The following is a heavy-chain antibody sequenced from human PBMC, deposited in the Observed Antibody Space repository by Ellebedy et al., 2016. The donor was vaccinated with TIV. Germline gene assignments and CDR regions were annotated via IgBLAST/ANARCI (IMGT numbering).Heavy chain of an antibody. V-gene: IGHV3-23*01. Sequence: GESLKISCAASGFTFSSYAMSWVRQAPGKGLGWVLAISGSGGSTYYADSVKGRFTISRDNSKNTLYLQMNSLRAEDTAVYYRAKEGMVRGVTQTYYYYGMDVWGQGTTVTVSS. D-gene: IGHD3-10*01. J-gene: IGHJ6*02. CDR2: ISGSGGST. CDR1: GFTFSSYA. CDR3: AKEGMVRGVTQTYYYYGMDV.